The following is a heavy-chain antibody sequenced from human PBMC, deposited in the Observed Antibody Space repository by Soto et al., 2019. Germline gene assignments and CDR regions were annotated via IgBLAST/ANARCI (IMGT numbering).Heavy chain of an antibody. Sequence: EVQLVESGGGLVQPGGSLRLSCAASGFTFSTYWMHWVRQAPGKGLVWVSRINSDWSTTNYADSVKGRFTISRDNAKNTLFMQMDSLRAEDTAIYYCARGLKGYYGTDVWGQGTTVTVSS. CDR2: INSDWSTT. V-gene: IGHV3-74*01. J-gene: IGHJ6*02. CDR1: GFTFSTYW. D-gene: IGHD3-22*01. CDR3: ARGLKGYYGTDV.